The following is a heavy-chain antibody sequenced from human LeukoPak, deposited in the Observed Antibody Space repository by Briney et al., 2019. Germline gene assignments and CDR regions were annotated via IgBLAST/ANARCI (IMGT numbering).Heavy chain of an antibody. CDR1: GFTFSSYA. V-gene: IGHV3-21*01. CDR3: ARERRYFDWLLQSEAPVDYYGMDV. D-gene: IGHD3-9*01. J-gene: IGHJ6*02. Sequence: GGSLRLSCAASGFTFSSYAMSWVRQAPGKGLEWVSSISNSSSYIYYADSVKGRFTISRDNAKNSLYLQMNSLRAEDTAVYYCARERRYFDWLLQSEAPVDYYGMDVWGQGTTVTVSS. CDR2: ISNSSSYI.